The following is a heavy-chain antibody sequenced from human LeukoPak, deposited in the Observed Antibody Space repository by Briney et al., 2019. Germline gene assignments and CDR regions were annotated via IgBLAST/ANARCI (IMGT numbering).Heavy chain of an antibody. CDR2: ISYDGSNK. CDR3: ARGAGGYCSGGSCYTLFDP. D-gene: IGHD2-15*01. J-gene: IGHJ5*02. Sequence: PGGSLRLSCAASGFTFSSYAMHWVRQAPGKGLEWVAVISYDGSNKYYADSVKGRFTISRDNFKNTLYLQMNSLRAEDTAVYYCARGAGGYCSGGSCYTLFDPWGQGTLVTVSS. CDR1: GFTFSSYA. V-gene: IGHV3-30-3*01.